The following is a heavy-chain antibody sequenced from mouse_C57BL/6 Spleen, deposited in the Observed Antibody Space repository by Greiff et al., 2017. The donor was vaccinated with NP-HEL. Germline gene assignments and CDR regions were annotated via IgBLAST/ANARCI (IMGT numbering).Heavy chain of an antibody. CDR3: ARDYDYVDY. J-gene: IGHJ2*01. Sequence: LQESGPELVKPGASVKISCKASGYAFSSSWMNWVKQRPGKGLEWIGRIYPGDGDTNYNGKFKGKATLTADKSSSTAYMQLSSLTSEDSAVYFCARDYDYVDYWGQGTTLTVSS. V-gene: IGHV1-82*01. D-gene: IGHD2-4*01. CDR2: IYPGDGDT. CDR1: GYAFSSSW.